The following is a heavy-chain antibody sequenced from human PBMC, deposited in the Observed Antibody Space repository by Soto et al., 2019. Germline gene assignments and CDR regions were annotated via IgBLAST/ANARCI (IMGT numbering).Heavy chain of an antibody. CDR2: INTDGSST. Sequence: EVQLVESGGGLVQPGGSLRLSCAASGFTFSSYWMHWVRQAPGKGLVWISRINTDGSSTSYVDSVQGRFTISRDIGKNTVLLQMNSLRGADTGVYYCTRRGSGVTGGLHYWGPGIVVTVSS. J-gene: IGHJ4*02. CDR3: TRRGSGVTGGLHY. D-gene: IGHD1-26*01. CDR1: GFTFSSYW. V-gene: IGHV3-74*01.